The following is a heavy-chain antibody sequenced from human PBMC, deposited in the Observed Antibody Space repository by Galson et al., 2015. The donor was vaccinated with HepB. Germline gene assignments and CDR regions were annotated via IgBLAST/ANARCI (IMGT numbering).Heavy chain of an antibody. D-gene: IGHD1-1*01. J-gene: IGHJ3*01. CDR1: GGSVSSGGYY. Sequence: TLSLTCTVSGGSVSSGGYYWSWVRQYPGKGLEWIGYIYYSGSTYYNPSLKSRVTISLDTSNNQFSLTLTSITAADTAVYYCATNDQYNKYDRSEPFDVWGQGTVVTVSS. CDR2: IYYSGST. V-gene: IGHV4-31*03. CDR3: ATNDQYNKYDRSEPFDV.